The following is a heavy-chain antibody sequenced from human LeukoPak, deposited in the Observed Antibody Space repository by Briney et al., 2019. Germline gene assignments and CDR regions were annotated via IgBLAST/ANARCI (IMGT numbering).Heavy chain of an antibody. V-gene: IGHV3-11*01. J-gene: IGHJ6*02. CDR3: ARGPYYYGVDV. Sequence: GGSLRLSCAASGFTFSDYYMSWIRQAPGKGLEWVSYISGSGNTIYYADSVKGRFAISRDNARNSLYLQMNSLRAEDTAVYYCARGPYYYGVDVWGQGTTVTVSS. CDR1: GFTFSDYY. CDR2: ISGSGNTI.